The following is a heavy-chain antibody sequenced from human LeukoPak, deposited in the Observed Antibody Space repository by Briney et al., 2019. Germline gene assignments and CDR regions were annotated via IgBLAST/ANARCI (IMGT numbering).Heavy chain of an antibody. Sequence: GESLKISCKGSGYSFTKSWIGWVRQMPGKGLEWMGIIYPGDSDTRYSPSFQGQVTISADKSITTAYLHWSSLKASDTAMYCCARHGYGYYFDYWGQGTLVTVSS. CDR1: GYSFTKSW. J-gene: IGHJ4*02. CDR2: IYPGDSDT. CDR3: ARHGYGYYFDY. D-gene: IGHD5-12*01. V-gene: IGHV5-51*01.